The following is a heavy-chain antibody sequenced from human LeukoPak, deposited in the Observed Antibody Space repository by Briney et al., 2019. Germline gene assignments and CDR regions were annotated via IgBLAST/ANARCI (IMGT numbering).Heavy chain of an antibody. V-gene: IGHV1-8*02. CDR3: ARDAAGGYSSGWYDFDY. J-gene: IGHJ4*02. CDR2: MNPNSGNT. CDR1: GYTFTSYG. D-gene: IGHD6-19*01. Sequence: ASVKVSCKASGYTFTSYGISWVRQATGQGLEWMGWMNPNSGNTGYAQKFQGRVTMTRNTSISTAYMELSSLRSEDTAVYYCARDAAGGYSSGWYDFDYWGQGTLVTVSS.